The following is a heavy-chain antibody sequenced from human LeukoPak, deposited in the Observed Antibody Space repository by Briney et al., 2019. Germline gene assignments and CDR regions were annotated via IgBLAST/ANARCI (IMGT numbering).Heavy chain of an antibody. CDR2: IYRGGST. V-gene: IGHV3-66*01. Sequence: GGSLRLSCAASGFTFSTYSMNWVRQAPGKGLEWVSVIYRGGSTYYADSVKGRFTISRDNSKNTLYLQMNNLRAEDTAVYYCAMATWVGGLDYWGQGTLVTVSS. J-gene: IGHJ4*02. D-gene: IGHD1-26*01. CDR1: GFTFSTYS. CDR3: AMATWVGGLDY.